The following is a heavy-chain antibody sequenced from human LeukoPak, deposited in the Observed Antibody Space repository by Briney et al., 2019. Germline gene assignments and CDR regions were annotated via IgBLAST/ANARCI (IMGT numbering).Heavy chain of an antibody. CDR1: GDSVSSNNPA. CDR3: ARQLGAFDI. Sequence: SQTLSLTCAISGDSVSSNNPAWDWIRQSPSRGLEWLGRTYYRSKWYNDYAVSVKSRITINPDTSKNQFSLQLNSVTPEDTAVYYCARQLGAFDIWGQGTMVTVSS. V-gene: IGHV6-1*01. J-gene: IGHJ3*02. CDR2: TYYRSKWYN. D-gene: IGHD1-1*01.